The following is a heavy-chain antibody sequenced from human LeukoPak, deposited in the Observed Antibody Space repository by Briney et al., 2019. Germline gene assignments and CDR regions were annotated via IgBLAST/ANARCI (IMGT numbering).Heavy chain of an antibody. CDR2: IRTDTGDT. Sequence: WASVKVSCMTSGYTFTKNALHWVRQAPGQSLEWMGWIRTDTGDTEYSQKFQGRVTLTRDTSATTVYVELKSLRSEDTAVYYCGRGGSSGVDYWGQGTLVTVSS. CDR1: GYTFTKNA. D-gene: IGHD2-15*01. V-gene: IGHV1-3*04. CDR3: GRGGSSGVDY. J-gene: IGHJ4*02.